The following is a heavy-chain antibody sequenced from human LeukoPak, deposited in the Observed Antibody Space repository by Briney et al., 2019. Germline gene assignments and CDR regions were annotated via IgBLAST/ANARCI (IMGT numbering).Heavy chain of an antibody. CDR2: IYSGGST. Sequence: GGSLRLSCAASGFTFSSNYMSWVRQAPGKGLEWVSVIYSGGSTYYADSVKGRFTISRHNSKNTLYLQMNSLRAEDTAVYYCAKIPNYDILTGYYRGRYFDYWGQGTLVTVSS. CDR1: GFTFSSNY. D-gene: IGHD3-9*01. CDR3: AKIPNYDILTGYYRGRYFDY. V-gene: IGHV3-53*01. J-gene: IGHJ4*02.